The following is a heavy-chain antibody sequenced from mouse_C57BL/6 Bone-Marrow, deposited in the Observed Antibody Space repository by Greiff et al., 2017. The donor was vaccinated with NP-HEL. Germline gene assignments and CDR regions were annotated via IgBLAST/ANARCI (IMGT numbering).Heavy chain of an antibody. D-gene: IGHD2-3*01. Sequence: EVKLVESGPVLVKPGASVKMSCKASGYTFTDYYMNWVKQSHGKSLEWIGVINPYNGGTSYNQKFKGKATLTVDKSSSTAYMELNSLTSEDSAVYYCARSGYDGYDYWGQGTTLTVSA. CDR1: GYTFTDYY. J-gene: IGHJ2*01. CDR2: INPYNGGT. CDR3: ARSGYDGYDY. V-gene: IGHV1-19*01.